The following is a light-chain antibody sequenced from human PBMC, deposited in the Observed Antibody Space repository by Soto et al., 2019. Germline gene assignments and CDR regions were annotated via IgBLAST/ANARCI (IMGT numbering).Light chain of an antibody. CDR1: QSVSSN. CDR2: GAS. Sequence: EIVMTQSPATLSVSPGERATLSCRASQSVSSNLAWYQQKPGQAPRLLIYGASTRATGIPARFSGSGSGTEFTLTINSLQSEDFAVYYCQQHNQWPITFGQGTKVDIK. V-gene: IGKV3-15*01. CDR3: QQHNQWPIT. J-gene: IGKJ1*01.